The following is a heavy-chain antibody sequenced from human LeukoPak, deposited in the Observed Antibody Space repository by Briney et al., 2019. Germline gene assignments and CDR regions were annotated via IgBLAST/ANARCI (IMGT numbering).Heavy chain of an antibody. D-gene: IGHD3-9*01. CDR3: AKWEDILSGYFSNWFDP. Sequence: PSETLSLTCTVSGGSISSGSYYWSWIRQPAGKGLEWIGRIYTSGSTNYNPSLKSRVTISLDTSKNQFSLKLSSVTAADTAMYYCAKWEDILSGYFSNWFDPWGQGTLVSVSS. V-gene: IGHV4-61*02. CDR1: GGSISSGSYY. J-gene: IGHJ5*02. CDR2: IYTSGST.